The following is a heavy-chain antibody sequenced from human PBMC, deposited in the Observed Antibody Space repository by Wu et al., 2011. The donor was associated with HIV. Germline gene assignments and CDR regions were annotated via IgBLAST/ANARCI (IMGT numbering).Heavy chain of an antibody. D-gene: IGHD3-3*01. CDR2: STLTVVA. CDR3: ARGRLDYDFWSGPSTNWFDP. CDR1: GYTFTGYY. V-gene: IGHV1-2*02. Sequence: SGYTFTGYYMHWVRQALDKGLSGWDGSTLTVVAQLCTEVQGRVTMTRNTSISTAYMELSSLRSDDTAVYYCARGRLDYDFWSGPSTNWFDPWGQGTLVTVSS. J-gene: IGHJ5*02.